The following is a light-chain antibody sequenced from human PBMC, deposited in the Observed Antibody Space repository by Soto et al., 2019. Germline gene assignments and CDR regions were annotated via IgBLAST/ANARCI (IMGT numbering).Light chain of an antibody. CDR1: QSVRSN. Sequence: TQSPGTMSLHPGGGATLSCRASQSVRSNLAWYQQKPGQAPRLLIYGAYTRATGIKARFSGSGSGTEFTLTISSMQSEDFEIYYCKQYNNWQINCGKGQRRAIK. J-gene: IGKJ5*01. CDR3: KQYNNWQIN. V-gene: IGKV3-15*01. CDR2: GAY.